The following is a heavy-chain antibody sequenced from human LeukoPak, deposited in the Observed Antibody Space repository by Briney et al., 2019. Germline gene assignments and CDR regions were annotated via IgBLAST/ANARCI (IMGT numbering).Heavy chain of an antibody. V-gene: IGHV4-31*03. CDR1: GVSISSGGYY. J-gene: IGHJ4*02. D-gene: IGHD4-17*01. CDR2: IYYSGST. CDR3: ARAPRFYGDYGIDY. Sequence: SQTLSLSCTVSGVSISSGGYYWSWIRQHPGKGLEWIGYIYYSGSTYYNPSRKSRVTTSLDTSKNQFSLKLSSVTAADTAVYYCARAPRFYGDYGIDYWGQGTLVTVSS.